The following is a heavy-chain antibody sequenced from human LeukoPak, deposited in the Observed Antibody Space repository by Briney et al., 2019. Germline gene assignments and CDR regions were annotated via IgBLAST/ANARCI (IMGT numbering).Heavy chain of an antibody. V-gene: IGHV4-34*01. J-gene: IGHJ4*02. CDR3: ARDNGEMATIKRLDY. Sequence: PSETLSLTCAVYGGSFSGYYWSWIRQPPGKGLEWIGEISHSGSTNYNPSLKSRVTISVDTSKNQFSLKLSSVTAADTAVYYCARDNGEMATIKRLDYWGQGTLVTVSS. CDR1: GGSFSGYY. CDR2: ISHSGST. D-gene: IGHD5-24*01.